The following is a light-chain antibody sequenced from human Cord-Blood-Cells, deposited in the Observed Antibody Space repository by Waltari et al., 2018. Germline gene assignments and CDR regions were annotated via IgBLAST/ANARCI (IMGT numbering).Light chain of an antibody. CDR1: QSVSSY. CDR2: DAS. Sequence: EIVLTQSPATLSLSPGESATLSCRASQSVSSYLAWYQQKPGQAPSLLIYDASNRATGIPARFSGSGSGTDFTLTISSLEPEDFAVYYCQQRSNWPPSFGGGTKVEIK. J-gene: IGKJ4*01. V-gene: IGKV3-11*01. CDR3: QQRSNWPPS.